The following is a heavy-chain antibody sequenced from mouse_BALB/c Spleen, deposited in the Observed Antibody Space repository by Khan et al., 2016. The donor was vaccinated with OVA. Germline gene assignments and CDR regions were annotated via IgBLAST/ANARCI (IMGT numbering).Heavy chain of an antibody. CDR2: ISSGGHYT. J-gene: IGHJ3*01. CDR3: ARLAYYYNSEGFAY. Sequence: EVQLLETGGDLVKPGGSLKLSCAASGFTFRTYGMSWVRPTPDKRLEWVATISSGGHYTYYPDSVKGRFTISRDNAKNSLYLQMTSLKSEDTAIYYCARLAYYYNSEGFAYWGQGTLVTVSA. V-gene: IGHV5-6*01. D-gene: IGHD1-1*01. CDR1: GFTFRTYG.